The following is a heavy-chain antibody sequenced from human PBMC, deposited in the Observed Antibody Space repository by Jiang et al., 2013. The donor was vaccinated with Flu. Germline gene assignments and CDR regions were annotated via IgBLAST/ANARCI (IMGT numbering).Heavy chain of an antibody. CDR1: GFTFSSYA. CDR2: ISTGGATT. J-gene: IGHJ4*02. D-gene: IGHD4-11*01. CDR3: AKGFTSNWPYYFDF. Sequence: LSCAASGFTFSSYAMSWVRQAPGKGLEWVSDISTGGATTYYADSVRGRFTISRDNSKNTLYLQMNSLRADDTAEYYCAKGFTSNWPYYFDFWDQGTLVTVSS. V-gene: IGHV3-23*01.